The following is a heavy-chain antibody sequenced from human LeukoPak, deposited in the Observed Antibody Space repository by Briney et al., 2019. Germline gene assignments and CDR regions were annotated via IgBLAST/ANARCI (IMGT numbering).Heavy chain of an antibody. CDR1: GFTFSSYW. Sequence: GGSLRLSCAASGFTFSSYWMSWVRQAPGKGLEWVANIKQDGSEKNYVGSVKGRFTIARDNAKNSLYLQMNSLRAEDTAVYYCARSSITMVRGVIKSTTSWYHYYNMDVWGKGTTVTVSS. CDR3: ARSSITMVRGVIKSTTSWYHYYNMDV. J-gene: IGHJ6*03. D-gene: IGHD3-10*01. CDR2: IKQDGSEK. V-gene: IGHV3-7*01.